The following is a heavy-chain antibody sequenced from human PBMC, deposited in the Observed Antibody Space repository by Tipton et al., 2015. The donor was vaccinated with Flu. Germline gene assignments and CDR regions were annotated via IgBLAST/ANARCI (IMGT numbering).Heavy chain of an antibody. CDR2: IYYTGST. CDR1: GGSIRSSTDF. D-gene: IGHD2-21*02. CDR3: ARDVGPQIKVTGGMDV. V-gene: IGHV4-39*07. Sequence: TLSLTCTVSGGSIRSSTDFWAWIRQSPGKGLEWIGTIYYTGSTYYNVSLKSRVTISVDTSRNQFSLKLSSVTAADTAVYYWARDVGPQIKVTGGMDVWGQGTTVTVSS. J-gene: IGHJ6*02.